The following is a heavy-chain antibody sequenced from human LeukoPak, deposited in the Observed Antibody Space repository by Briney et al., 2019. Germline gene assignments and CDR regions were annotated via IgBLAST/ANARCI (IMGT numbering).Heavy chain of an antibody. D-gene: IGHD6-19*01. J-gene: IGHJ4*02. Sequence: RAGGSLRLSCAASGFTFSSYAMSWVRQAPGKGLEWVSAISGSGGSTYYADSVKGRFTISRDNSKNTLYLQMNSLRAEDTAVYYCAKDSLRWPIAVAGIFNYFDYWGQGTLVTVSS. CDR2: ISGSGGST. V-gene: IGHV3-23*01. CDR1: GFTFSSYA. CDR3: AKDSLRWPIAVAGIFNYFDY.